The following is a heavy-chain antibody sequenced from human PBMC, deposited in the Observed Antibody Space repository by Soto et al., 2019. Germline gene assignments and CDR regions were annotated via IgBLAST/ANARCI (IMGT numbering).Heavy chain of an antibody. Sequence: SLSLSCAASGFTFSNYAMSWIRQAPGKGLEWVSTIRETGNTYYADSVRGRFATSRDNSENTLYLQMSSLRAEDTAVYYCAKQQMGVIRALDYWGQGTLVTVSS. CDR2: IRETGNT. V-gene: IGHV3-23*01. J-gene: IGHJ4*02. CDR1: GFTFSNYA. D-gene: IGHD1-26*01. CDR3: AKQQMGVIRALDY.